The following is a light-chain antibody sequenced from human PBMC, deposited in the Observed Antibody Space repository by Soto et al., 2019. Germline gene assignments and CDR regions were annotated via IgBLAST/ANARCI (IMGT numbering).Light chain of an antibody. CDR1: SSDVGGYNY. J-gene: IGLJ2*01. V-gene: IGLV2-14*01. CDR2: DVR. Sequence: QSALTQPASVSGSPGQSITISCTGTSSDVGGYNYISWYQQHPGKAPKFIIYDVRNRPSGVSNRFSGSRSGNTASLTISGRHAEDEADYYCSSYTSSSPVIFGGGTKLTVL. CDR3: SSYTSSSPVI.